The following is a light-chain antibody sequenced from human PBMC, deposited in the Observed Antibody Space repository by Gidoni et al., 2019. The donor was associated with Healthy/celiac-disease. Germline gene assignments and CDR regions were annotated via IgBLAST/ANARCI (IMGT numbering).Light chain of an antibody. CDR3: QQYNNWPQT. CDR1: QSVSSN. J-gene: IGKJ1*01. CDR2: GAS. Sequence: EIVMTQSPAPLSVSPGERATLSCRASQSVSSNLAWYQQKPGQAPRLLIYGASTRATGIPARFSGRGSGTEFTLTISSLQSEDFAVYYCQQYNNWPQTFGQGTKVEIK. V-gene: IGKV3-15*01.